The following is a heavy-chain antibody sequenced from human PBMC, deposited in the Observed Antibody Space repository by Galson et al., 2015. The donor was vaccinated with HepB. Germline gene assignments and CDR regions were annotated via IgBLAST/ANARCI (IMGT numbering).Heavy chain of an antibody. CDR1: GFTFSSCA. D-gene: IGHD6-13*01. CDR2: ISYDGSNK. V-gene: IGHV3-30*04. Sequence: SLRLSCAASGFTFSSCAMHWVRQAPGKGLEWVAVISYDGSNKYYADSVKGRFTISRDNSKNTLYLQMNSLRAEDTAVYYCASHTTLYSSSWTEYFQHWGQGTLVTVSS. CDR3: ASHTTLYSSSWTEYFQH. J-gene: IGHJ1*01.